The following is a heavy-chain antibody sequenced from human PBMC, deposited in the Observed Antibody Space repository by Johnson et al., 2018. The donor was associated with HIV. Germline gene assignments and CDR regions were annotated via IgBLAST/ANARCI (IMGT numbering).Heavy chain of an antibody. CDR2: ISSSGSTI. CDR1: GFTFSDYY. CDR3: AREVRYTSWSFDI. D-gene: IGHD3-16*02. V-gene: IGHV3-11*04. J-gene: IGHJ3*02. Sequence: VQLVESGGGLVKPGGSLRLSCAASGFTFSDYYMSWIRQAPGKGLEWVSYISSSGSTIYYADSVKGRFTISRDNAKKSQYLQMNSLRAEYTAVYYCAREVRYTSWSFDIWGQGTMVTVSS.